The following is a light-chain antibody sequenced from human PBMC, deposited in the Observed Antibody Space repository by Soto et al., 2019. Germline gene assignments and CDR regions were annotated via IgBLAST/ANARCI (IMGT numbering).Light chain of an antibody. V-gene: IGLV2-14*01. Sequence: QSALTQPASVSGSPGQSITISCTGTSSDVGGYQYVSWYQQHPGKAPKLMIYEVTNRPSGVSNRFSGSKSGNTASLNISGLQAADEADYYCSSYTSTSTYVFGTGTKVTV. CDR2: EVT. J-gene: IGLJ1*01. CDR1: SSDVGGYQY. CDR3: SSYTSTSTYV.